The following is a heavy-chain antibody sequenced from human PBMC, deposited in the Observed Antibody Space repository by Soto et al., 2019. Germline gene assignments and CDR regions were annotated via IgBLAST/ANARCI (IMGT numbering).Heavy chain of an antibody. D-gene: IGHD2-8*01. Sequence: EVQLVQSGGGLAQPGKSLRLSCAASGFTFRKFWMHWVRQVPGKGPVWVSYISSDGTTTDYADSAKGRFTISRDNAKDTLYLQMDSLRAEDTAAYYCAIQDCTNDVCLEAAVTVGGALESWGQGTLVTVSS. J-gene: IGHJ1*01. V-gene: IGHV3-74*01. CDR2: ISSDGTTT. CDR3: AIQDCTNDVCLEAAVTVGGALES. CDR1: GFTFRKFW.